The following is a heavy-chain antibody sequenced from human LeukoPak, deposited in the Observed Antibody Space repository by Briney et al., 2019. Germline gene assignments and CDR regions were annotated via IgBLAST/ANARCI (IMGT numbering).Heavy chain of an antibody. CDR2: MNPNSGNT. D-gene: IGHD3-10*01. J-gene: IGHJ5*02. CDR1: GYTFTSYD. Sequence: ASVKVSCKASGYTFTSYDINWVRQATGQGLEWMGWMNPNSGNTGYAQKFQGRVTMTRNTSVSTAYMELSSLRSEDTAVCYCAREEGRLLWFGELTGGWFDPWGQGTLVTVSS. V-gene: IGHV1-8*01. CDR3: AREEGRLLWFGELTGGWFDP.